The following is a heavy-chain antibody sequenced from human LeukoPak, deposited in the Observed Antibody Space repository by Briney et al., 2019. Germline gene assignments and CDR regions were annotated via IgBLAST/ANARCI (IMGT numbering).Heavy chain of an antibody. V-gene: IGHV3-7*01. D-gene: IGHD3-10*01. Sequence: PGRSLRLSCAASGFTFSSYAMHWVRQAPGKGLEWVANIKQDGGEKYYVDSVKGRFTISRDNAKNSVYLQMNSLRAEDTAAYYCAREDYYGSGNYVAWGGPFDVWGQGTTVTVSS. CDR3: AREDYYGSGNYVAWGGPFDV. CDR2: IKQDGGEK. J-gene: IGHJ3*01. CDR1: GFTFSSYA.